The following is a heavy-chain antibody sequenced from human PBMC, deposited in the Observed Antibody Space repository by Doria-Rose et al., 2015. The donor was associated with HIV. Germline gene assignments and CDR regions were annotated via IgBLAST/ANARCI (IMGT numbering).Heavy chain of an antibody. CDR1: GVSLSSPGMG. Sequence: QVQLVQSGPVLVKPTETLTLTCTVSGVSLSSPGMGVSWIRQPPGQALEWLVNIFSDDERSYKTSLNSRLTISRGTSKSQVVLTMTDMDPVDTATYYCARIKSSRWYHKYYFDFWGQGTLVIVSA. V-gene: IGHV2-26*01. J-gene: IGHJ4*02. CDR3: ARIKSSRWYHKYYFDF. D-gene: IGHD6-13*01. CDR2: IFSDDER.